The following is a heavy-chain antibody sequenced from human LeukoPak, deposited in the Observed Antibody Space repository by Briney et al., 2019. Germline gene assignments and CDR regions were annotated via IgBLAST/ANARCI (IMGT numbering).Heavy chain of an antibody. CDR1: EFTFSSYV. CDR3: AKLGVRLTSTGQDH. J-gene: IGHJ4*02. Sequence: GGSLRLSCAASEFTFSSYVMYWVRQAPGKGLEWVAAINYNGVITDYADSVRGRFTISRDNSKNTLYLQMNSLRGEDTAVYYCAKLGVRLTSTGQDHWGQGTLVTVSS. V-gene: IGHV3-23*01. CDR2: INYNGVIT. D-gene: IGHD3-9*01.